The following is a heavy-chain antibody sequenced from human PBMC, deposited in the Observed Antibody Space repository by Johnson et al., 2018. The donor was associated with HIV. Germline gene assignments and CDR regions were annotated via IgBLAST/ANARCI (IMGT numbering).Heavy chain of an antibody. Sequence: VQLVESGGGVVQPGRSLRLSCAASGFTFSNYAMNWVRQAPGKGLEWVSAISGSGGSTYSVDSVKGRFTISRDNSKNTLYLQMNSRRAEDTAVYYCARKADAFDIWGQGTMITVSS. J-gene: IGHJ3*02. CDR1: GFTFSNYA. CDR3: ARKADAFDI. CDR2: ISGSGGST. V-gene: IGHV3-23*04.